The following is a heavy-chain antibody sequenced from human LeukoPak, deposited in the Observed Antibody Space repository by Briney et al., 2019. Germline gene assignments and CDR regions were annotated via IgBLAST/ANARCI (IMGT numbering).Heavy chain of an antibody. CDR3: ARGGYYDSSAYRIFDY. CDR2: INPNSGGT. CDR1: GYTFTVYY. J-gene: IGHJ4*02. Sequence: ASVRVSSTASGYTFTVYYMHWVRQAPGQGLEWMGWINPNSGGTNYAQKLQGRVTMTRDTSINTAYMELSRLRSDDTAVYYCARGGYYDSSAYRIFDYWGQGTLVTVSS. D-gene: IGHD3-22*01. V-gene: IGHV1-2*02.